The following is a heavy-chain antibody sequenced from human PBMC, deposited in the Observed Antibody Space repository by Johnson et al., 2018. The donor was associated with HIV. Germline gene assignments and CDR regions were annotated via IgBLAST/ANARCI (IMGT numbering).Heavy chain of an antibody. CDR2: IGDDGSNK. V-gene: IGHV3-30*02. CDR3: AKDSATDPFDI. Sequence: QVQLVESGGGVVQPGRSLRLSCVASGFTFSSYGMHWVRQAPGKGLEWVAFIGDDGSNKYYGDSVKGRFAISRDNSNNTVYLQMNSLRPEDTAVYYCAKDSATDPFDIWGQGTMVTVSS. D-gene: IGHD6-25*01. CDR1: GFTFSSYG. J-gene: IGHJ3*02.